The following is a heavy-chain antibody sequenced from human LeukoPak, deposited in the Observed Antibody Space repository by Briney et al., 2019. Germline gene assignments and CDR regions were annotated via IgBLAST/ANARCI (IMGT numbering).Heavy chain of an antibody. V-gene: IGHV1-46*01. CDR2: INPSGGST. D-gene: IGHD2-15*01. CDR1: GYTFTSYY. CDR3: ATRTKDCSGGSCYWGYFDY. Sequence: GASVKVSCKASGYTFTSYYMHWVRQAPAQGLEWMGIINPSGGSTSYAQKFQGRVTVTTAKSTSTVYMELSSLRSEDTAVYDCATRTKDCSGGSCYWGYFDYWGQGTLVTVSS. J-gene: IGHJ4*02.